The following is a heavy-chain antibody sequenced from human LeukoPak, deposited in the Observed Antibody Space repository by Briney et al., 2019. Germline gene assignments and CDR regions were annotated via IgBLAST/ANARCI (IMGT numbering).Heavy chain of an antibody. CDR2: ISGSGGST. V-gene: IGHV3-23*01. D-gene: IGHD5-12*01. CDR1: GFTFSSYA. J-gene: IGHJ4*02. Sequence: GGSLRHSCAASGFTFSSYAMSWVRQAPGKGLEWVSAISGSGGSTYYADSVKGRFTISRDNSKNTLYLQMNSLRAEDTAVYYCATLRGLRIFDYWGQGTLVTVSS. CDR3: ATLRGLRIFDY.